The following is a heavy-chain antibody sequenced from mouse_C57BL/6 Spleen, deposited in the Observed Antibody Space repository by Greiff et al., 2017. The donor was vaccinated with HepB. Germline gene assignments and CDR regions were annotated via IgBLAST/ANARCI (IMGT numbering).Heavy chain of an antibody. Sequence: QVQLQQSGPELVKPGASVKISCKASGYAFSSSWMNWVKQRPGKGLEWIGRIYPGDGDTNYNGKFKGKATLTADKSSSTAYMQLSSLTSEDSAVYFCARGWGDGYLYYFDYWGQGTTLTVAS. CDR1: GYAFSSSW. D-gene: IGHD2-3*01. J-gene: IGHJ2*01. CDR2: IYPGDGDT. CDR3: ARGWGDGYLYYFDY. V-gene: IGHV1-82*01.